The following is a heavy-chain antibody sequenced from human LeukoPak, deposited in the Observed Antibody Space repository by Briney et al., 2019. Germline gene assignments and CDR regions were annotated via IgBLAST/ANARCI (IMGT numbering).Heavy chain of an antibody. CDR1: GFTFSSYS. CDR3: TRHSDTYCSRANCYVDNFYGLDV. D-gene: IGHD2-2*01. V-gene: IGHV3-48*02. CDR2: ISSSSSTI. J-gene: IGHJ6*02. Sequence: GGSLRLSCAASGFTFSSYSMNWVRQAPGKGLEWVSYISSSSSTIYYADSVKGRFTIPRDNAKNSLYLQMNSLRDEDTAVYYCTRHSDTYCSRANCYVDNFYGLDVWGQGTRVTVSS.